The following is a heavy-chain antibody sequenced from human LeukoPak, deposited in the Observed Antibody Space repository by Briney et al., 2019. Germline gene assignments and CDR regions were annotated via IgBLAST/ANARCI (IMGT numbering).Heavy chain of an antibody. V-gene: IGHV1-69*06. D-gene: IGHD3-10*01. CDR2: IIPIFGTA. J-gene: IGHJ4*02. Sequence: SVQITSKTSGGTFSSYAISWVRQAPGQEREWMGGIIPIFGTANYAQKFQGRVTITSDKSTSTAYMELSCMRSEDTAVSYCARAYYYGSGRRYYFDYWGPGALVTLSS. CDR3: ARAYYYGSGRRYYFDY. CDR1: GGTFSSYA.